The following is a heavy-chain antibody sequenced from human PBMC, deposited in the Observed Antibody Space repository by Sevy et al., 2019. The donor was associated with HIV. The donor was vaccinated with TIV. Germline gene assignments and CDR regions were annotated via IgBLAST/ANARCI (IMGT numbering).Heavy chain of an antibody. J-gene: IGHJ4*01. V-gene: IGHV3-23*01. Sequence: GGSLRLSCAASGFTFSSYAMTWVRQAPGKGLEWVSSISGSGGSTYYADSVKGRFTISRDNSKNTLYLQMNSLRAEDTAVYYCARDRLPNSGSYSRTCDYWGHGTLVTVSS. D-gene: IGHD1-26*01. CDR1: GFTFSSYA. CDR2: ISGSGGST. CDR3: ARDRLPNSGSYSRTCDY.